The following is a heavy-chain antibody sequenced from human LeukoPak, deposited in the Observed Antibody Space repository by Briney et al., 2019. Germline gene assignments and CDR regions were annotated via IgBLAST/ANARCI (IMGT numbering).Heavy chain of an antibody. CDR2: IWYDGSNK. J-gene: IGHJ4*02. CDR1: GFTFSSYG. CDR3: ARDQPISYGQPPDY. D-gene: IGHD5-18*01. V-gene: IGHV3-33*08. Sequence: PGGSLRLSCAASGFTFSSYGMHWVRQAPGKGLEWVAVIWYDGSNKYYADSVKGRFTISRDNSKNTLYLQMNSLRAEDTAVYYCARDQPISYGQPPDYWGQGTLVTVSS.